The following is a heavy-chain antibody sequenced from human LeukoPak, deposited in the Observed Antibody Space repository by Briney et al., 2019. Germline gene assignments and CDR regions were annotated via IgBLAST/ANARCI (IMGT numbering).Heavy chain of an antibody. V-gene: IGHV3-23*01. CDR3: AKRAIIDYGRHFDY. J-gene: IGHJ4*02. D-gene: IGHD4-17*01. Sequence: GGSLRLSCAASGFTFSSYGMTWVRQAPGKGLEWVAEISGSGDNTYYADSVKGRFTISRDNSKNTLYLQMNSLSAEDTAVYMCAKRAIIDYGRHFDYWGQGTLVIVSS. CDR2: ISGSGDNT. CDR1: GFTFSSYG.